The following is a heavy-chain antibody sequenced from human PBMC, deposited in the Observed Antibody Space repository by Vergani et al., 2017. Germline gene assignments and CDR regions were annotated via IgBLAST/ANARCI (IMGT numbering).Heavy chain of an antibody. Sequence: QVQMQESGPGLVKPSETLSLTCTDSGDSGISTDYHWGWIRQPPGKGLEWIGSMDYSGSTSYNPSLESRISISFETPKNQFSLRLTSVTAADTAVYYCASKRGACRAAYCHSFDFWGPGTLVGVSS. J-gene: IGHJ4*02. CDR1: GDSGISTDYH. D-gene: IGHD2-15*01. CDR2: MDYSGST. CDR3: ASKRGACRAAYCHSFDF. V-gene: IGHV4-39*01.